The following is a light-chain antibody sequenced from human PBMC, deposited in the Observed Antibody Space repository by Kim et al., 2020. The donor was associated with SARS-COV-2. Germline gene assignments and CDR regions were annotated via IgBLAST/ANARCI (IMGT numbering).Light chain of an antibody. Sequence: PAAISCRSSQSIVYSDGNIYLNGFHQRPSQSTRRLIYKVSNRDAGVPDRFSGSGSGTDFTLQISMVEAEEVGVYYCMRGTLWPFTIGPGTKVDIK. V-gene: IGKV2-30*01. J-gene: IGKJ3*01. CDR2: KVS. CDR1: QSIVYSDGNIY. CDR3: MRGTLWPFT.